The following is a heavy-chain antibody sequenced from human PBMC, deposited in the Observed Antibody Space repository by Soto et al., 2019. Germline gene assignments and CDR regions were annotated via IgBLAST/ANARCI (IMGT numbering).Heavy chain of an antibody. V-gene: IGHV4-39*07. D-gene: IGHD2-2*01. J-gene: IGHJ3*02. Sequence: SETLSLTCTVSGDSISSSRYYWGWIRQPPGKGLEWIGNIYYTGSSYYNPSLKSRLTISLDTSKNQFSLKLSSVTAADTAVYYCARGRGGWFINQLLNAFDIWGQGTMVTVSS. CDR2: IYYTGSS. CDR1: GDSISSSRYY. CDR3: ARGRGGWFINQLLNAFDI.